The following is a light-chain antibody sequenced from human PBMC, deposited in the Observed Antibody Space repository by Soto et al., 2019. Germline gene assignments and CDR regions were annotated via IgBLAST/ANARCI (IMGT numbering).Light chain of an antibody. V-gene: IGLV2-23*02. J-gene: IGLJ1*01. CDR2: EVT. CDR3: CSYAGDKTYV. CDR1: SGDIGSYNR. Sequence: QSALTQPASVSGSPGQSITISCTGTSGDIGSYNRVSWYQQHPGKAPKLIIYEVTDRPSGVSNRFSGSQPGNTASLTVSGLQAEDEADYYCCSYAGDKTYVFGSGTKLTVL.